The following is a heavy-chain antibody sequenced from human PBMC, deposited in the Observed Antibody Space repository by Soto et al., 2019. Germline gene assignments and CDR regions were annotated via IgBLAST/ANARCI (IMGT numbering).Heavy chain of an antibody. J-gene: IGHJ4*02. CDR2: IYYSGST. CDR1: GGSISSGGYY. D-gene: IGHD3-10*01. V-gene: IGHV4-31*03. CDR3: ARGVTMVRGVIHTPYFDY. Sequence: QVQLQESGPGLVKPSQTLSLTCTVSGGSISSGGYYWSWIRQHPGKGLEWIGYIYYSGSTYYNPSLKSRVTLSVDTSKNQFSLKLSSVTAADPAVYYCARGVTMVRGVIHTPYFDYWGQGTLVTVSS.